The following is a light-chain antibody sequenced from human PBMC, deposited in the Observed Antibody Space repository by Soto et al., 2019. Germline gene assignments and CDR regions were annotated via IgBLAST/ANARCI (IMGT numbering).Light chain of an antibody. CDR1: QSINTW. V-gene: IGKV1-5*03. CDR2: EGS. J-gene: IGKJ1*01. Sequence: DIQMTQSPSTLSASVGYRVTITCRASQSINTWLAWYQQKPGEAPKLLIYEGSNLERGVPSRFSGSGSGTEFTLTISRLQPDDFATFYCQQYKTYSRTFGQGTRVEVK. CDR3: QQYKTYSRT.